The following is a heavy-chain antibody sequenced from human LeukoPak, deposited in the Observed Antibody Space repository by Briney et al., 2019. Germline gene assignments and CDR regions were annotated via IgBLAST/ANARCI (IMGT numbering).Heavy chain of an antibody. D-gene: IGHD2/OR15-2a*01. J-gene: IGHJ5*02. CDR1: GFTFSSYW. V-gene: IGHV3-74*01. Sequence: GGFLRLSCAASGFTFSSYWMHWVRQAPGKGPVWVSRVDVHGQGTAYADSVKGRFTISRDNAKNTLSLQMNSLSAEDTAVYYCARSNYDSTTFYYHLDLWGQGTLVTVSS. CDR2: VDVHGQGT. CDR3: ARSNYDSTTFYYHLDL.